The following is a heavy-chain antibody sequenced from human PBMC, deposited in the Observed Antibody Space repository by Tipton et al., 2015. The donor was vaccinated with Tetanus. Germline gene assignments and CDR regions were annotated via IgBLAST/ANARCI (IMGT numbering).Heavy chain of an antibody. CDR2: VNPSGGVT. CDR1: GYTFTSYL. D-gene: IGHD3-16*01. V-gene: IGHV1-46*01. CDR3: ARERGNRANAFDV. Sequence: QVQLVQSGAEMEKPGASLKLSCKTSGYTFTSYLVHWVRQDPGRGLEWMGLVNPSGGVTTYAQKFKGRLILTKDTSTSTVTMQLASLRSDATAVYYCARERGNRANAFDVWGPGTKVTVSS. J-gene: IGHJ3*01.